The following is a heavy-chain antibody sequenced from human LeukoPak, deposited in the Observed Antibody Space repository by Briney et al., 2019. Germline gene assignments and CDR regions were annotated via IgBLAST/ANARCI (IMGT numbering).Heavy chain of an antibody. CDR2: ISGYNGNT. J-gene: IGHJ6*02. Sequence: ASVKVSFKASGYTFISYGISWVRQAPGQGLEWMGWISGYNGNTKYAKKLQGRVSMTTDTSTSTAYMELRSLRSDDTAVFYCARDVSRDSSGYYYYGMDVWGQGTTVTVSS. V-gene: IGHV1-18*01. D-gene: IGHD3-22*01. CDR1: GYTFISYG. CDR3: ARDVSRDSSGYYYYGMDV.